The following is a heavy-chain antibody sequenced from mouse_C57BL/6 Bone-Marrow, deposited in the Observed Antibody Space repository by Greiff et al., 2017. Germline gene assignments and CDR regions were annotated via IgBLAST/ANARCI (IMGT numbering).Heavy chain of an antibody. D-gene: IGHD1-1*01. CDR3: ARSTPYHYEGSSYGFAY. Sequence: EVKLMESGGGLVQPGGSLSLSCAASGFTFTDYYMSWFRQPPGKALEWLGFIRNKANGYTTEYSASVKGRFTISRDNSQSILYLQLNALRAEDSATYNCARSTPYHYEGSSYGFAYWGQGTLVTVSA. CDR1: GFTFTDYY. CDR2: IRNKANGYTT. J-gene: IGHJ3*01. V-gene: IGHV7-3*01.